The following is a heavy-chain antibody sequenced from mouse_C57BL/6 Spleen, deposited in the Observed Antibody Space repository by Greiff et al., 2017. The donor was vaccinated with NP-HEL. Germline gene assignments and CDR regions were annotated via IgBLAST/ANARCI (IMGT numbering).Heavy chain of an antibody. Sequence: EVKLLESGGGLVQPGGSLKLSCAASGMDFSRYWMTWVRRAPGKGLEWIGEINPDSRTINYAPSLKDKFNISRDNVKNTLYLQMSKVRSEDTALYYCAKCGYYGYFDFWGQGTTLTVSS. CDR2: INPDSRTI. D-gene: IGHD2-3*01. CDR3: AKCGYYGYFDF. V-gene: IGHV4-1*01. J-gene: IGHJ2*01. CDR1: GMDFSRYW.